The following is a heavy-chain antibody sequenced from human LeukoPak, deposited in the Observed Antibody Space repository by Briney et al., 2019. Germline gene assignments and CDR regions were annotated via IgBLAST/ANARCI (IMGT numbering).Heavy chain of an antibody. D-gene: IGHD4-23*01. CDR2: IYSGGTT. V-gene: IGHV3-53*01. CDR1: GFTFSSYW. CDR3: ARRAGGYSHPYDY. Sequence: GGSLRLSCAASGFTFSSYWMSWVRHAPGKGLEWVSLIYSGGTTYYADSVKGRFTISRDNSKNTLYLQMNSLRAEDTAVYYCARRAGGYSHPYDYWGQGILVTVSS. J-gene: IGHJ4*02.